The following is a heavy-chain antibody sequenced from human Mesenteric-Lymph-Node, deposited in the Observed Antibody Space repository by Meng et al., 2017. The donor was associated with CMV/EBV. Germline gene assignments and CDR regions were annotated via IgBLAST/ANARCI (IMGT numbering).Heavy chain of an antibody. CDR3: ATDTSIAARSYYGMDV. CDR2: ISSTGSNM. CDR1: GFTFSDYY. Sequence: GESLKISCAASGFTFSDYYMSWIRQAPGKGLEWVSYISSTGSNMYYADSVKGRFTISRDNAKNSLYLQMNSLRAEDTAVYYCATDTSIAARSYYGMDVWGQGTTVTVSS. D-gene: IGHD6-6*01. V-gene: IGHV3-11*04. J-gene: IGHJ6*02.